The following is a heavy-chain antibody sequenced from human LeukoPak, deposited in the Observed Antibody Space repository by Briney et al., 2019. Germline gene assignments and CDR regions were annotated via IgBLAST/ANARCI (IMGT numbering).Heavy chain of an antibody. V-gene: IGHV4-4*07. Sequence: PSETLSLTCTVSGGSISSYYWSWIRQPAGKGLEWIGRIYTSGSTNYNPSLKSRVTMSVDTSKNQFSLKLSSVTAADTAVYYCARGESSGSSHWFDPWGQGTLVTVSS. CDR2: IYTSGST. D-gene: IGHD1-26*01. CDR1: GGSISSYY. CDR3: ARGESSGSSHWFDP. J-gene: IGHJ5*02.